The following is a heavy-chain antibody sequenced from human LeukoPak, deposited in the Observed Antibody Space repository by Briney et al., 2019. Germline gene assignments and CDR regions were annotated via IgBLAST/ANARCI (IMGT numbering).Heavy chain of an antibody. CDR1: GGSFSGYY. CDR3: ARRRSSGNYYFDF. J-gene: IGHJ4*02. CDR2: INHSRSA. Sequence: PSETLSLTCAVYGGSFSGYYWNWISQPPGKRLEWIGEINHSRSANYNPSLKSRVTMSVDTSRNQFSLNLTSVTAADTAVYYCARRRSSGNYYFDFWGQGTLVTVSS. D-gene: IGHD3-22*01. V-gene: IGHV4-34*01.